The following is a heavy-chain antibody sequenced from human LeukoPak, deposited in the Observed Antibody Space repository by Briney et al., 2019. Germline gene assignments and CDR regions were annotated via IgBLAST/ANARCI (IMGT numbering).Heavy chain of an antibody. J-gene: IGHJ4*02. CDR2: ISYSGST. D-gene: IGHD4-17*01. CDR1: GGSISTYH. V-gene: IGHV4-59*01. Sequence: SETLSLTCTVSGGSISTYHWSWIRQPPEKGLEWIGYISYSGSTNYNPSLQSRVTISVSTSKNQFSLKLTSVTAADTAVYYCARAPTLTTFGYWGQGTLVTVSS. CDR3: ARAPTLTTFGY.